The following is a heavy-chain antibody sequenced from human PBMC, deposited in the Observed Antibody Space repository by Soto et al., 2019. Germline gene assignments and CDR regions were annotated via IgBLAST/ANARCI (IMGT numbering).Heavy chain of an antibody. CDR2: IDPSDSYT. CDR3: ARHLADDIVATISLGMDV. J-gene: IGHJ6*02. D-gene: IGHD5-12*01. V-gene: IGHV5-10-1*01. CDR1: GYSFTSYW. Sequence: GESLKISCKGFGYSFTSYWISWVRQMPGEGLEWMGRIDPSDSYTNYSPSFQGHVTISADKSISTAYLQWSSLKASDTAMYYCARHLADDIVATISLGMDVWGQGTTVTVSS.